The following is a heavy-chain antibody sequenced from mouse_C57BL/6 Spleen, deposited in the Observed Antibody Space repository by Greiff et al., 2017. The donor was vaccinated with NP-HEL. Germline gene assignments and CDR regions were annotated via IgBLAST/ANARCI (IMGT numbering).Heavy chain of an antibody. D-gene: IGHD1-1*01. V-gene: IGHV1-62-2*01. CDR1: GYTFTEYT. J-gene: IGHJ1*03. CDR2: FYPGSGSI. Sequence: QVQLQQSGAELVKPGASVKLSCKASGYTFTEYTIHWVKQRSGQGLEWIGWFYPGSGSIKYNEKFKDKATLTADKSSSTVYMELSRLTSEDSAVYFCARHEDYYGSSYGYWYFDVWGTGTTVTVSS. CDR3: ARHEDYYGSSYGYWYFDV.